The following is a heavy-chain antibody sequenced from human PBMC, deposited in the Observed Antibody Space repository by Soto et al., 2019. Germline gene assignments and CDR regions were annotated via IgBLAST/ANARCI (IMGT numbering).Heavy chain of an antibody. CDR2: ISGSGGST. V-gene: IGHV3-23*01. D-gene: IGHD6-13*01. Sequence: GGSLRLSCAASGFTFSSYAMSWVRQAPGKGLEWVSAISGSGGSTYYADSVKGRFTISRDNSKNTLYLQMNSLRAEDTAVYYCARVFLPAPGTSVYRGQGPLRTVSS. J-gene: IGHJ4*02. CDR1: GFTFSSYA. CDR3: ARVFLPAPGTSVY.